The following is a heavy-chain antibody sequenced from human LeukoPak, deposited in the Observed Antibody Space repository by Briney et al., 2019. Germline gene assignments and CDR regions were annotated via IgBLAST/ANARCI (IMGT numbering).Heavy chain of an antibody. V-gene: IGHV1-8*03. D-gene: IGHD3-3*01. J-gene: IGHJ4*02. Sequence: ASVKVSCKASGYTFTSYDINWVRQATGQGLEWMGWMNPNGGNTGYAQKFQGRVTITRNTSISTAYMELSSLRSEDTAVYYCARGGFLEWLPLDYWGQGTLVTVSS. CDR2: MNPNGGNT. CDR1: GYTFTSYD. CDR3: ARGGFLEWLPLDY.